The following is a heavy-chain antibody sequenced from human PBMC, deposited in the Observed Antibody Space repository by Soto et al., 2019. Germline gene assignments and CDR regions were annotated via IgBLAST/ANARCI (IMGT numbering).Heavy chain of an antibody. V-gene: IGHV1-18*01. CDR1: GHISGHYG. D-gene: IGHD1-26*01. CDR3: ARDGDQWDQRFCAD. Sequence: QVQLVQSAPELTKPGASVKVSCRVSGHISGHYGISWVRLRAGQGLEWMGWISAHRGHTNYAHKFRGRVTMTTDPSTATVSMELTNLLSDDPAVYFCARDGDQWDQRFCADWGQGTLVTVSS. CDR2: ISAHRGHT. J-gene: IGHJ4*02.